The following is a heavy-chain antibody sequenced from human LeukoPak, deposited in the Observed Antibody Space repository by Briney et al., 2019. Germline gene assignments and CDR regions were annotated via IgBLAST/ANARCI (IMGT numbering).Heavy chain of an antibody. J-gene: IGHJ4*02. D-gene: IGHD1-1*01. V-gene: IGHV4-39*01. CDR1: GGSIGSSSYY. CDR2: IYYSGST. CDR3: ARQLNSLTTLTAQIDH. Sequence: PSETLSLTYTVSGGSIGSSSYYWGWIRQPPGKGLEWIGTIYYSGSTYYNPSLKSRVTISVDTSKNQFSLKLSSVAAADTAVYYCARQLNSLTTLTAQIDHWGQGTLVTVSS.